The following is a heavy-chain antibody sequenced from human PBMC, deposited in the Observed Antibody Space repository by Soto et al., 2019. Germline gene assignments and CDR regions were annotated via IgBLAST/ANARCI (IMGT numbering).Heavy chain of an antibody. J-gene: IGHJ6*02. CDR2: IIPIFGTA. D-gene: IGHD6-13*01. Sequence: SVKVSCKASGGTFSSYAISWVRQAPGQGLEWMGGIIPIFGTANYAQKFQGRVTITADESTSTAYMELSSLRSEGTAVYYCARGPAGIAAVRARSSYYYYGMDVWGQGTTVTVSS. CDR1: GGTFSSYA. CDR3: ARGPAGIAAVRARSSYYYYGMDV. V-gene: IGHV1-69*13.